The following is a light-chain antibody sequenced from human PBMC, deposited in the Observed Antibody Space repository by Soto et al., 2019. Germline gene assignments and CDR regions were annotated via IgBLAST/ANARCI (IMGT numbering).Light chain of an antibody. J-gene: IGLJ7*01. CDR3: QTWGTGIRV. Sequence: QLVLTQSPSASASLGASVKLTCTLSSGHSSYAIAWHQQQPEKGPRYLMKLKSDGSHSKGDGIPDRFSGSSSGAERYLTISSLQSEDEADYYCQTWGTGIRVFGGGTQLTVL. CDR2: LKSDGSH. V-gene: IGLV4-69*01. CDR1: SGHSSYA.